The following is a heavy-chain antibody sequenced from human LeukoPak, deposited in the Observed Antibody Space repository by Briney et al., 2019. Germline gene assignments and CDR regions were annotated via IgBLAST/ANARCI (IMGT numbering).Heavy chain of an antibody. Sequence: SETLSLTCAVYGGSFSGYYWSWIRQPPGKGLEWIGEINHSGSTNYNPSLKSRVTISVDTSKNQFSLKLSSVTAADTAVYYCARPGCSSTSCYTNYYGMDVWGQGTTVTVSS. CDR3: ARPGCSSTSCYTNYYGMDV. CDR1: GGSFSGYY. V-gene: IGHV4-34*01. J-gene: IGHJ6*02. CDR2: INHSGST. D-gene: IGHD2-2*02.